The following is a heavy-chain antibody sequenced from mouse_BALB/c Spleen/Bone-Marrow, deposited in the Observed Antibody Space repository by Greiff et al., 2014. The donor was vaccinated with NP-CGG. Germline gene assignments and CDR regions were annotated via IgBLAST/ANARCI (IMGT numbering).Heavy chain of an antibody. V-gene: IGHV1-66*01. J-gene: IGHJ4*01. D-gene: IGHD1-1*01. CDR2: IFPGSGNT. Sequence: VQGVESGPELVKPGASVKISCKASGYSFTSYYIHWVKQRPGQGLEWIGWIFPGSGNTKYNEKFKGKATLTADTSSSTAYMQHSSLTSEDSAVYFCARGSFTTVVATGAMDYWGQGTSVTVSS. CDR3: ARGSFTTVVATGAMDY. CDR1: GYSFTSYY.